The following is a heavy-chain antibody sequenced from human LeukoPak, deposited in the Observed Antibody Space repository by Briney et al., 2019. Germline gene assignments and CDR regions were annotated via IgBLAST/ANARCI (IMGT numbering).Heavy chain of an antibody. Sequence: SQTLSLTCAISGDSVSSNSAAWNWIRQSPSRGLEWLGRTYYRSKWYNDYAVSVKSRITINPDTSKNQFSLQLNSVTPEDTAVYYCARTNWNPWGDYYYYYMDVWGKGTTVTVSS. V-gene: IGHV6-1*01. J-gene: IGHJ6*03. CDR2: TYYRSKWYN. CDR3: ARTNWNPWGDYYYYYMDV. CDR1: GDSVSSNSAA. D-gene: IGHD1-1*01.